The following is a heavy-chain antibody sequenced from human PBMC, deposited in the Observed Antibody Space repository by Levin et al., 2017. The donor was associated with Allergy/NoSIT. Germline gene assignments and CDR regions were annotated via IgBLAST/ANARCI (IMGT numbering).Heavy chain of an antibody. J-gene: IGHJ4*02. D-gene: IGHD2-15*01. V-gene: IGHV3-30-3*01. CDR3: ARAQQYCSGGSCYAFDY. Sequence: GGSLRLSCAASGFTFSSYAMHWVRQAPGKGLEWVAVISYDGSNKYYADSVKGRFTISRDNSKNTLYLQMNSLRAEDTAVYYCARAQQYCSGGSCYAFDYWGQGTLVTVSS. CDR2: ISYDGSNK. CDR1: GFTFSSYA.